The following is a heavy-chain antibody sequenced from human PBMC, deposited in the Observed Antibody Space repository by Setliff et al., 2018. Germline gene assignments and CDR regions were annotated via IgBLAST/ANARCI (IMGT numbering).Heavy chain of an antibody. J-gene: IGHJ3*02. CDR3: ARRPIALAGYRKGAFDI. D-gene: IGHD6-19*01. Sequence: ASVKVSCKASGGTFRSDGFNWVRQAPGQGLEWLGWVSTYNGDTKSAQKFRGRVTMTTDISTSTVYMELRTLRSDDTAVYYCARRPIALAGYRKGAFDIWGQGTMVTVSS. V-gene: IGHV1-18*01. CDR2: VSTYNGDT. CDR1: GGTFRSDG.